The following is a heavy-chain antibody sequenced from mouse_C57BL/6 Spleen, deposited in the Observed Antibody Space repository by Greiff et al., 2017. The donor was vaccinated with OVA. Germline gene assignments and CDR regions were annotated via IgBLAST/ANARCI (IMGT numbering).Heavy chain of an antibody. CDR1: GYTFTSYW. Sequence: QVQLKQPGAELVMPGASVKLSCKASGYTFTSYWMHWVKQRPGQGLEWIGEIDPSDSYTNYNQKFKGKSTLTVDKSSSTAYMQLSSLTSEDSAVYYCARKGAYGYDDGFAYWGQGTLVTVSA. V-gene: IGHV1-69*01. CDR3: ARKGAYGYDDGFAY. J-gene: IGHJ3*01. CDR2: IDPSDSYT. D-gene: IGHD2-2*01.